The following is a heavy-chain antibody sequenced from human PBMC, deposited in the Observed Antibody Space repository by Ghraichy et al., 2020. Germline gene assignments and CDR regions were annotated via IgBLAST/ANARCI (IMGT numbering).Heavy chain of an antibody. D-gene: IGHD1-26*01. CDR3: ARGSGTYPGDGFDI. Sequence: GGSLRLSCAASGFSFSDYYMSWIRQAPGKGLEWVSYISNGGSILYYADSVKGRFTISRDTAKNSLYLQMNSLRAEDTAVYYCARGSGTYPGDGFDIWGQGTMVTVSS. CDR2: ISNGGSIL. J-gene: IGHJ3*02. V-gene: IGHV3-11*01. CDR1: GFSFSDYY.